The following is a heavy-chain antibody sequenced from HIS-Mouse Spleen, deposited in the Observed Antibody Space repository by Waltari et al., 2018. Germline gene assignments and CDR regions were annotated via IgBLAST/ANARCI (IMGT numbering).Heavy chain of an antibody. CDR2: IYYSGST. D-gene: IGHD3-10*01. J-gene: IGHJ6*02. Sequence: QLQLQESGPGLVKPSETLSLTCTVSGGSISSSSYYWGWIRQPPGKGLEWIGSIYYSGSTYYNPSLKSRVTISVDTSKNQFSLKLSSVTAADTAVYYCARDPWFGTMDVWGQGTTVTVSS. CDR3: ARDPWFGTMDV. CDR1: GGSISSSSYY. V-gene: IGHV4-39*07.